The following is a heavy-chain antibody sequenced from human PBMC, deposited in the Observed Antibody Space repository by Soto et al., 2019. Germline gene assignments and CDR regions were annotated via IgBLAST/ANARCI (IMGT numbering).Heavy chain of an antibody. CDR3: AKDANDYGSQFDY. CDR1: GFTFDDYA. J-gene: IGHJ4*02. D-gene: IGHD4-17*01. Sequence: PGGSLRLSCAASGFTFDDYAMHWVRQAPGKGLEWVSGISWNSGSIGYADSVKGRFTISRDNAKNSLYLQMNSLRAEDTALYYCAKDANDYGSQFDYWGQGTLVTVSS. V-gene: IGHV3-9*01. CDR2: ISWNSGSI.